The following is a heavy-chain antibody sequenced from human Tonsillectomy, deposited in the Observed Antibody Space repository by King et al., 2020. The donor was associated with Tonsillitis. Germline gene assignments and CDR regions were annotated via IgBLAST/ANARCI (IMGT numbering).Heavy chain of an antibody. Sequence: QLQESGPGLVKPSETLSLTCTVSAGSISTYYWSWIRQPPGKGLEWIGYIYYSGSTNYNPSLKRRVPISVDTSKNQFSLKLISVNAADTAVYYCARFYCSGTSCLYFDYWGQGTLVTVSS. CDR2: IYYSGST. CDR1: AGSISTYY. J-gene: IGHJ4*02. V-gene: IGHV4-59*01. D-gene: IGHD2-2*01. CDR3: ARFYCSGTSCLYFDY.